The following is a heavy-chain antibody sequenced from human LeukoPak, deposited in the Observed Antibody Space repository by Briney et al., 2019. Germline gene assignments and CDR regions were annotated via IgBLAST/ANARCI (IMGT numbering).Heavy chain of an antibody. CDR3: ARQSSDYYYYYIDV. CDR1: GGSISSSHYY. Sequence: SETLSLTCTVSGGSISSSHYYWGWIRQSPGKGLEWIGSIYYSGTTYYNPSLESRVTISDDTSMNRFSLMLTSLTAADTAVYYCARQSSDYYYYYIDVWGEGTTVIVSS. V-gene: IGHV4-39*01. J-gene: IGHJ6*03. CDR2: IYYSGTT.